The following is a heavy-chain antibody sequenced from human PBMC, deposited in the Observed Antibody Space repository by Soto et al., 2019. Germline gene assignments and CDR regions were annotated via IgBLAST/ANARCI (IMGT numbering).Heavy chain of an antibody. CDR2: IIPIFGTA. Sequence: QVQLVQSGAEVKKPGSSVKVSCKASGGTFSSYAISWVRQAPGQGLEWMGGIIPIFGTANYAQKFQGRVTITADESTSIAYMELSSLSSEDTAVYYCARGGITMIVGSRWFDPWGQGTLVTVSS. CDR1: GGTFSSYA. J-gene: IGHJ5*02. CDR3: ARGGITMIVGSRWFDP. D-gene: IGHD3-22*01. V-gene: IGHV1-69*01.